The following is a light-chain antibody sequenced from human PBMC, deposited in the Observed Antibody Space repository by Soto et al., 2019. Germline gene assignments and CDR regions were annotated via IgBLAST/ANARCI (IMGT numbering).Light chain of an antibody. Sequence: DIQMTPSPSTLSASVGDRVTITCRASQSISSWLAWYQQKPGKAPKLLIYRASSLESGVPSRFSGGGSGTEFTLTISSLQPDDFATYYCQQYNTYSTFGQGTKVEIK. CDR3: QQYNTYST. CDR2: RAS. CDR1: QSISSW. J-gene: IGKJ1*01. V-gene: IGKV1-5*03.